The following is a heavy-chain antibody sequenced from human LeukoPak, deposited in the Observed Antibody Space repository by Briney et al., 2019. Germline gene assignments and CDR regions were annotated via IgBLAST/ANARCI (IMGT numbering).Heavy chain of an antibody. CDR1: GFTFSSYS. J-gene: IGHJ4*02. Sequence: PGGSLRLSCAASGFTFSSYSMNWVRQAPGKGLEWVSSISSSSSYMYYADSVKGRFTISRDNAKNSLYLQMNSLRAEDTAVYYCARDSSLRFLEWLLGYFDYWGQGTLVTVSS. D-gene: IGHD3-3*01. V-gene: IGHV3-21*01. CDR3: ARDSSLRFLEWLLGYFDY. CDR2: ISSSSSYM.